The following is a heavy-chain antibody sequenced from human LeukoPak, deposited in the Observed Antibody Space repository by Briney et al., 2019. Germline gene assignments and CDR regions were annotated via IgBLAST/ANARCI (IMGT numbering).Heavy chain of an antibody. D-gene: IGHD5-24*01. CDR2: ISGSGGST. Sequence: SGRSLRLSCAASGFTFSSYAMSWVRQAPGKGLEWVSAISGSGGSTYYADSVKGRFTISRDNSKNTLYLQMNSLRAEDTAVYYCAKDLRRWLQSNLFDYWGQRTLVTVSS. CDR3: AKDLRRWLQSNLFDY. CDR1: GFTFSSYA. J-gene: IGHJ4*02. V-gene: IGHV3-23*01.